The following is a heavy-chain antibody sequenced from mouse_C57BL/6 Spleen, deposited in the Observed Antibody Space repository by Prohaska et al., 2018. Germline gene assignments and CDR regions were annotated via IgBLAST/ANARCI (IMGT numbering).Heavy chain of an antibody. J-gene: IGHJ2*01. CDR1: GFTFSNYW. V-gene: IGHV6-3*01. Sequence: EVKLEESGGGLVQPGGSMKLSCVASGFTFSNYWMNLVRQSPEKGIEWVAQIRLKSDNYATHCAESVKGRFTISRDDSKSSVYLQMNNLRAEDTGIYSCTAPAVRSDYWVQGTTLTVSS. CDR2: IRLKSDNYAT. D-gene: IGHD3-3*01. CDR3: TAPAVRSDY.